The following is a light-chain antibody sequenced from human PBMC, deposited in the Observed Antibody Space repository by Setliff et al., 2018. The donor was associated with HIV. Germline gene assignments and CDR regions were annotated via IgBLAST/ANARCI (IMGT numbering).Light chain of an antibody. CDR1: SSDVGGYNY. J-gene: IGLJ2*01. V-gene: IGLV2-14*03. Sequence: QSALTQPASVSGSPGQSITISCTGTSSDVGGYNYVSWYQQHPGKAPKLMIYDVSNLPSGISNRFSGSKSGNTASLTISGLQAEDEADYYCSSYTISSTLVVFGGGTKVTVL. CDR2: DVS. CDR3: SSYTISSTLVV.